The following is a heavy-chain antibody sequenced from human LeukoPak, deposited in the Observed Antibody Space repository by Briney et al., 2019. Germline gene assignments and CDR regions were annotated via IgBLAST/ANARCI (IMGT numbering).Heavy chain of an antibody. D-gene: IGHD2-2*01. Sequence: GGSLRLSCAASGFTFSSYNMNWVRQAPGKGLEWVSCISSRSSDKYYADSVRGRFTISRDNAKNSLYLQMNSLRAEDTAVYYCAKDVPAAYFDYWGQGTLVTVSS. CDR1: GFTFSSYN. CDR2: ISSRSSDK. J-gene: IGHJ4*02. CDR3: AKDVPAAYFDY. V-gene: IGHV3-21*01.